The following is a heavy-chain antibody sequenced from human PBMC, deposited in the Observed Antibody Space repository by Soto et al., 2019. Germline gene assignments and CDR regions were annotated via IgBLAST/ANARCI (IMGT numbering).Heavy chain of an antibody. Sequence: KPVGSLRLSCAASGFTFSNAWMSWVRQAPGKGLEWVGRIKSKTDGGTTDYAAPVKGRFTISRDDSKNTLYLQMNSLKTEDTAVYYCTTPGSSTTPYYYGMDVWGQGTTVTVSS. V-gene: IGHV3-15*01. J-gene: IGHJ6*02. D-gene: IGHD2-2*01. CDR3: TTPGSSTTPYYYGMDV. CDR2: IKSKTDGGTT. CDR1: GFTFSNAW.